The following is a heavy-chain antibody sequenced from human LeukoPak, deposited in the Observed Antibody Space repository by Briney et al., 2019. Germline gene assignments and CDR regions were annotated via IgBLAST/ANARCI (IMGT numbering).Heavy chain of an antibody. CDR2: ISGSGGST. V-gene: IGHV3-23*01. CDR3: AKSGYFDWLDY. Sequence: GGSLRLSCAASGLTFSSYALSGVGQAPGKGLEWVSAISGSGGSTYYADSVKGRFTISRDNSKNTLYLQMNSLRAEDTAVYYCAKSGYFDWLDYWGQGTLVTVSS. J-gene: IGHJ4*02. D-gene: IGHD3-9*01. CDR1: GLTFSSYA.